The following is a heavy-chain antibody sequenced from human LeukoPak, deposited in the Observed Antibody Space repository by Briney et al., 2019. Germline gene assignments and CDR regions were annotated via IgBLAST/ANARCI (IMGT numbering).Heavy chain of an antibody. Sequence: GGSLRLSCAASGFTFSSYSMNWVRQAPGKGLEWVSYISSSSSTIYYADSVKGRFTLARDNAGNSLYLQMNSLRDEDTAVYYCVRGGANRFDRWGQGILVAVSS. CDR2: ISSSSSTI. CDR1: GFTFSSYS. J-gene: IGHJ4*02. CDR3: VRGGANRFDR. V-gene: IGHV3-48*02.